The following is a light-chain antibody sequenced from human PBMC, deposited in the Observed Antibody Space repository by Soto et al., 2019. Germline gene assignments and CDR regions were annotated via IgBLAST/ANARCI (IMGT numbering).Light chain of an antibody. CDR3: QQYASFSPA. CDR2: YAS. Sequence: DVQMTQSPSTLSASVGDRVTITCRASQSISKHLAWYQLRPGKGPRLLIYYASTLDRGVPSRFSGSCYGTEFTLTIISLQPDDFATYYCQQYASFSPAFGQGTKVEIK. V-gene: IGKV1-5*01. J-gene: IGKJ1*01. CDR1: QSISKH.